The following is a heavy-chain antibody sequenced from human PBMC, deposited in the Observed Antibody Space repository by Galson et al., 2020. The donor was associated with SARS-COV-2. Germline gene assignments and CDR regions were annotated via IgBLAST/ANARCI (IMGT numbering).Heavy chain of an antibody. D-gene: IGHD3-22*01. CDR3: ARGGVRGYYYVNSGYFHFDY. J-gene: IGHJ4*02. CDR2: ISTSGYTI. CDR1: GFTFSDHY. Sequence: GGSLRLSCAASGFTFSDHYMSWIRQSPGKGLEWVSYISTSGYTIYYADSVQGRFTISRDNAKNLLDLQMNSLRAEDTAVYYCARGGVRGYYYVNSGYFHFDYWGQGTLVTVSS. V-gene: IGHV3-11*01.